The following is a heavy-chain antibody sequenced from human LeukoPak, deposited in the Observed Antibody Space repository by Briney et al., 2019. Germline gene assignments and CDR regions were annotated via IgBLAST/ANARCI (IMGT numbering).Heavy chain of an antibody. Sequence: GGSLRLSCAASGFTFSSYSMNWVRQAPGKGLEWVSFISSSRSYIYYADSVKGRFTISRDNAKNSLYLQINSLRAEDTALYHCAKGTRVSCSGATCYEFDYWGQGTLVTVSS. J-gene: IGHJ4*02. D-gene: IGHD2-2*01. CDR3: AKGTRVSCSGATCYEFDY. V-gene: IGHV3-21*04. CDR1: GFTFSSYS. CDR2: ISSSRSYI.